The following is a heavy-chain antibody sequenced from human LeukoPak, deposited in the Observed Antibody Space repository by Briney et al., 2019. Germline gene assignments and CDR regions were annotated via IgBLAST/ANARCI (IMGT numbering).Heavy chain of an antibody. J-gene: IGHJ6*02. CDR1: GFTFSSYA. CDR3: AKDMLEWLVLGGYYYYYYGMDV. Sequence: GGSLRLSCAASGFTFSSYAMSWVRQAPGKGLEWLSAISGDGGSTYYADSVRGRFTISRDNSKNSLYLQMNSLRTEDTALYYCAKDMLEWLVLGGYYYYYYGMDVWGQGTTVTVSS. D-gene: IGHD6-19*01. CDR2: ISGDGGST. V-gene: IGHV3-43*02.